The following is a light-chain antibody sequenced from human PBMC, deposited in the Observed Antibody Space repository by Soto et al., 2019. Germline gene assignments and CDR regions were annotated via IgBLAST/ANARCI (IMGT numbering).Light chain of an antibody. CDR2: AAS. CDR3: QQSYSTPRT. J-gene: IGKJ1*01. V-gene: IGKV1-39*01. CDR1: QSISSY. Sequence: DIQMTQSPSSLSASVGDRVTITCRASQSISSYLNWYQQKPGKAPKLLIYAASSLQSVVPSRFSGSGFGTFFTLTISSLQPEDFATYYCQQSYSTPRTFGQGTKVDIK.